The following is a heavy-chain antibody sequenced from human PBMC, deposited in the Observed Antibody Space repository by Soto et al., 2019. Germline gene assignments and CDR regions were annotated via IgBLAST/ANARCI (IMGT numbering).Heavy chain of an antibody. J-gene: IGHJ5*02. CDR2: IIPIFGTA. D-gene: IGHD3-22*01. V-gene: IGHV1-69*13. CDR3: ARDQASYNYDSSGFPFDP. Sequence: ASVKVSCKASGGTFSSYAISWVRQAPGQGLEWMGGIIPIFGTANYAQKFQGRVTITADESTSTAYMELSSLRSEDTAVYYCARDQASYNYDSSGFPFDPWGQGTLVTVSS. CDR1: GGTFSSYA.